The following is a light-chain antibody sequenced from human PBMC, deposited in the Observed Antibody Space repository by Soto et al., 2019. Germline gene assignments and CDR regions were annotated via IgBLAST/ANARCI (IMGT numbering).Light chain of an antibody. CDR3: AAWDDSLSARYV. V-gene: IGLV1-47*01. J-gene: IGLJ1*01. CDR2: RNN. CDR1: TSNIGSNY. Sequence: QSVLTQPPSASGTPGQRVTISCSGSTSNIGSNYVDWYQQFPGTAPKLLIYRNNQRPSGVPDRFSGSKSGTSASLAISGLRSEDEADYYCAAWDDSLSARYVFGTGTKLPVL.